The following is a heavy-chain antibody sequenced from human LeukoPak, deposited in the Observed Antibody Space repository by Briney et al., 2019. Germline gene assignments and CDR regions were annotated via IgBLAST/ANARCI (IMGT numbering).Heavy chain of an antibody. Sequence: PSETLSLTCTVSGGSISNYYWSWIRQPPGKGLEWIGYIYYSGSTNYNPSLKSRVTISVDTSKNQFSLKLSSVTAADTAVYYCARAYSGSYYLGVSYYFDYWGQGTLVTVSS. CDR2: IYYSGST. V-gene: IGHV4-59*01. CDR1: GGSISNYY. CDR3: ARAYSGSYYLGVSYYFDY. D-gene: IGHD1-26*01. J-gene: IGHJ4*02.